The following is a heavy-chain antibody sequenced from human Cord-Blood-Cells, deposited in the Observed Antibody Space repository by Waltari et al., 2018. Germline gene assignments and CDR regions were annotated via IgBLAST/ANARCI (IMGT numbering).Heavy chain of an antibody. CDR2: IYTSGST. D-gene: IGHD6-13*01. Sequence: QVQLQESGLGLVKPSETLSPTCTVYGGSISCYYWSWIRQPAGKGLEWIGRIYTSGSTNYNPSLKSRVTMSVDTSKNQFSLKLSSVTAADTAVYYCARDSDSSSWYWFDPWGQGTLVTVSS. J-gene: IGHJ5*02. CDR3: ARDSDSSSWYWFDP. V-gene: IGHV4-4*07. CDR1: GGSISCYY.